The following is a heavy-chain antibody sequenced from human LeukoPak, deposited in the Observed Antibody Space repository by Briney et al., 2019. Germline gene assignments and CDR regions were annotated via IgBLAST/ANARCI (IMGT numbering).Heavy chain of an antibody. J-gene: IGHJ4*02. CDR2: ISGSGGST. Sequence: GGSLRLSCAASGFTFSSYAMSWVRQAPGKGLEWVSAISGSGGSTYYADSVKGRFTISRDNSKNTLYLQMNSLRAEDTPVYYCAKVADSGSYPYYFDYWGQGTLVTVSS. V-gene: IGHV3-23*01. CDR3: AKVADSGSYPYYFDY. CDR1: GFTFSSYA. D-gene: IGHD1-26*01.